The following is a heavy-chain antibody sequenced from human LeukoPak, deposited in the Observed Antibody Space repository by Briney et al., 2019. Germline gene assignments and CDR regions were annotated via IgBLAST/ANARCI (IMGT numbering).Heavy chain of an antibody. CDR1: GFTFSSYW. Sequence: PGGSLRLSCAASGFTFSSYWMSWVRQAPGKGLEWVANIKQDGSEKYYVDSVKGRFTISRDNAKNSLYLQMNSLRADDTAVYFCAKDLIVDNSWGQGTLVIVSS. D-gene: IGHD5-24*01. CDR3: AKDLIVDNS. CDR2: IKQDGSEK. J-gene: IGHJ5*02. V-gene: IGHV3-7*04.